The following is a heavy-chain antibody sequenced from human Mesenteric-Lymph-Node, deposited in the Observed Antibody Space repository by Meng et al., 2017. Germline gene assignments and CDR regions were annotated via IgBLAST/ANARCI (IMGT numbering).Heavy chain of an antibody. V-gene: IGHV3-13*01. CDR2: IGTAGDT. D-gene: IGHD2-2*01. CDR1: GFTFSSYD. CDR3: AKDIGSHCSSTSCYYYYYGMDV. J-gene: IGHJ6*02. Sequence: GGSLRLSCAASGFTFSSYDMHWVRQATGKGLEWVSAIGTAGDTYYPGSVKGRFTISRDNSKNSLYLQMNSLRAEDTALYYCAKDIGSHCSSTSCYYYYYGMDVWGQGTTVTVSS.